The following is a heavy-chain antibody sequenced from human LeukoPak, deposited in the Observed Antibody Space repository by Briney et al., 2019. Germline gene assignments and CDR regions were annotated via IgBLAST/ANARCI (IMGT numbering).Heavy chain of an antibody. V-gene: IGHV3-30*18. CDR1: GFTFSSYG. D-gene: IGHD5-18*01. Sequence: PGRSLRLSCAASGFTFSSYGMHWVRQAPGKGLEWVAVISYDGSNKYYADSVKGRFTISRDNSKNTLYLQMNSLRAEDTAVYYCAKAATAMADVGDAFDIWGQGTMVTVSS. J-gene: IGHJ3*02. CDR3: AKAATAMADVGDAFDI. CDR2: ISYDGSNK.